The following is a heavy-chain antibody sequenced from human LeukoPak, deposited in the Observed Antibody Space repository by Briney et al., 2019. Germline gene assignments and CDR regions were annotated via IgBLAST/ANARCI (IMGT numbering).Heavy chain of an antibody. CDR3: AREIWRHRGENY. D-gene: IGHD3-16*01. CDR2: IKQDGSEK. CDR1: GFTFSNYW. V-gene: IGHV3-7*01. Sequence: PGGSLRLSCAASGFTFSNYWMSWVRQAPGKGLEWVANIKQDGSEKYYVNSVKGRFTISRDNAKNSLYLQMNSLRAEDTAIYYCAREIWRHRGENYWGQGTLVTVSS. J-gene: IGHJ4*02.